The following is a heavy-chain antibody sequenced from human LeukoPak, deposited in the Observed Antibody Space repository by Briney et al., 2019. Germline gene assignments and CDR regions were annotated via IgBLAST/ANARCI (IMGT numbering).Heavy chain of an antibody. CDR2: VIPIFGTA. V-gene: IGHV1-69*13. CDR3: AREAGKAAAGGCFDP. CDR1: GGTFSSYA. Sequence: SVKVSCKASGGTFSSYAISWVRQAAGQGLEWMGGVIPIFGTANYAQKFQGRVTITEDESTSTAYMELSSLRSEDTAVHYMAREAGKAAAGGCFDPWGQGTLVTV. J-gene: IGHJ5*02. D-gene: IGHD6-13*01.